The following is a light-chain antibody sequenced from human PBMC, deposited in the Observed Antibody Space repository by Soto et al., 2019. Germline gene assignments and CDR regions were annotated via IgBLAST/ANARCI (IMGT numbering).Light chain of an antibody. V-gene: IGLV1-44*01. Sequence: QSVLTQPPSASGTPGQRVTISCSGSSSNIGSNTVNWYQQLPGTAPKLLIYSNNQRPSGVPGRFSGSKSGTSASLAISGLQSEDEADYYCAAWHDSLNGYVFGTGTKVTVL. CDR2: SNN. J-gene: IGLJ1*01. CDR1: SSNIGSNT. CDR3: AAWHDSLNGYV.